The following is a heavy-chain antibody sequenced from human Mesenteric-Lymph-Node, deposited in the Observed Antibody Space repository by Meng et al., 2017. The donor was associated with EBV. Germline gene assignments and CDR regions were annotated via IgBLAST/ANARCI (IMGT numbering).Heavy chain of an antibody. CDR1: GGSFSGYY. V-gene: IGHV4-34*01. CDR3: ARKEQQLVHYFDY. CDR2: INHSGST. Sequence: GQLQQGGAGLLKPSETLSLTCAVYGGSFSGYYWSWIRQPPGKGLEWIGEINHSGSTNYNPSLKSRVTISVDTSKNQFSLKLSSVTAADTAVYYCARKEQQLVHYFDYWGQGTLVTVSS. D-gene: IGHD6-13*01. J-gene: IGHJ4*02.